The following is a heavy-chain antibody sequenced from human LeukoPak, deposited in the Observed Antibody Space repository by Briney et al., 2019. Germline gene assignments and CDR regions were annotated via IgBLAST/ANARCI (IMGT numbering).Heavy chain of an antibody. CDR1: GGSISSSSAY. J-gene: IGHJ4*02. CDR3: VSPRGFSYGYFDY. Sequence: SETLSLTCTVSGGSISSSSAYWGWIRQPPGKGLEWIGSIYYSKNTYYNPSLKSRVTISADTSKNQFSLTLGSVSATDTAVYYCVSPRGFSYGYFDYWGQGTPVTVSS. D-gene: IGHD5-18*01. V-gene: IGHV4-39*01. CDR2: IYYSKNT.